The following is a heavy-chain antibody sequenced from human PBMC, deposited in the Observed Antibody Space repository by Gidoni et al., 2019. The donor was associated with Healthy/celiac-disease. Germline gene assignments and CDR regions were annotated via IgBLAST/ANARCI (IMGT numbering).Heavy chain of an antibody. Sequence: EVQLLESGGGLVQPGGSLRLSCAASGFTFSSYAMSWVRQAPGKGLEWVSAISGSGGSTYYADSVKGRFTISRDNSKNTLYLQMNSLRAEDTAVYYCAKDEDVVATISADYYFDYWGQGTLVTVSS. CDR2: ISGSGGST. J-gene: IGHJ4*02. V-gene: IGHV3-23*01. CDR3: AKDEDVVATISADYYFDY. D-gene: IGHD5-12*01. CDR1: GFTFSSYA.